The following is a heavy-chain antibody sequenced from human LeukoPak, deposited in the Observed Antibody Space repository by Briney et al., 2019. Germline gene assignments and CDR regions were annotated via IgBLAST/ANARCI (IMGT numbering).Heavy chain of an antibody. D-gene: IGHD2-8*01. Sequence: ASVKVSCKASGYTFTSYDINWVRQATGQGLEWMGWMNPNSGNTGYAQKFQGRVTMTRNTSIGTAYMELSSLRSEDTAVYYCARGYRYCTNGVCFWSYYYMDVWGKGTTVTVSS. CDR3: ARGYRYCTNGVCFWSYYYMDV. CDR2: MNPNSGNT. CDR1: GYTFTSYD. J-gene: IGHJ6*03. V-gene: IGHV1-8*01.